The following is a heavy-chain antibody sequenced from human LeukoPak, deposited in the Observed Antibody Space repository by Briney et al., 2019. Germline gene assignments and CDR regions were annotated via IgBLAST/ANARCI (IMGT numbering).Heavy chain of an antibody. CDR2: IRYDGSNK. CDR3: AKGSKEVLFTRDHCMDV. V-gene: IGHV3-30*02. Sequence: GGSLRLSCAASGFTFSSYGMHWVRQAPGKGLEWVAFIRYDGSNKYYADSVKGRFTISRDDSKNTLYLQMNSLRAEDTAVYYCAKGSKEVLFTRDHCMDVWGKGTTVTISS. J-gene: IGHJ6*03. D-gene: IGHD3-3*01. CDR1: GFTFSSYG.